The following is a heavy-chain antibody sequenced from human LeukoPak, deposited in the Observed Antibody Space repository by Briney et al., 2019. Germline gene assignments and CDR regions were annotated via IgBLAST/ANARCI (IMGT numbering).Heavy chain of an antibody. V-gene: IGHV4-59*01. CDR2: VFHSGST. J-gene: IGHJ4*02. D-gene: IGHD3-22*01. Sequence: SETLSLTCTVSGDSISTYCWSWIRQPPGKGLEWIGYVFHSGSTNYNPSLKSRVTILVDTSKNQFSLILTSVTAADTAVYYCARAGNGYYPFDYWGQGTLVTVSS. CDR1: GDSISTYC. CDR3: ARAGNGYYPFDY.